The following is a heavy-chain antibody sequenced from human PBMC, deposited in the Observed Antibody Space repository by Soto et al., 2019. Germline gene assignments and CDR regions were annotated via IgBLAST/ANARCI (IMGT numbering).Heavy chain of an antibody. CDR2: ISGSGGST. V-gene: IGHV3-23*01. Sequence: GSLRLSCVASGFTFSSYAMSWVRQAPGKGLEWVSAISGSGGSTYYADSVKGRFTISRDNSKNTLYLQMNSLRAEDTAVYYCANGEDYYDSSGYVDAFDIWGQGTMVTVSS. CDR1: GFTFSSYA. J-gene: IGHJ3*02. CDR3: ANGEDYYDSSGYVDAFDI. D-gene: IGHD3-22*01.